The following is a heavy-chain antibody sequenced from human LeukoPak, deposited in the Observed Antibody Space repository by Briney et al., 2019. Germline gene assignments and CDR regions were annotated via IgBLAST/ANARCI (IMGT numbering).Heavy chain of an antibody. J-gene: IGHJ4*02. CDR1: GGSISSSSDY. Sequence: PSETLSLTRTVSGGSISSSSDYWGWIRQPPGKGLEWIGSVYYSGSTYYNPSLKSRITISVDTSKNQFSLKLSSVTAADTAVYYCAKYARSTTMTTDWGQGTLVTVSS. CDR2: VYYSGST. V-gene: IGHV4-39*01. D-gene: IGHD4-17*01. CDR3: AKYARSTTMTTD.